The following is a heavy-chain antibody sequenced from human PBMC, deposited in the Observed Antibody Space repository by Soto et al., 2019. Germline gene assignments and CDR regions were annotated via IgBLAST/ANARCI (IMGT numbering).Heavy chain of an antibody. CDR2: INHSGST. D-gene: IGHD2-2*01. J-gene: IGHJ5*02. Sequence: SETLSLTCAVYGGSFSPYYWNWIRQPPGKGLEWIGEINHSGSTNYNPSLKSRVTISVDMSKNQFSLRLYSVTAADTAVYYCARGRGVVVATANVWFDPWGQGTLVTVSS. CDR1: GGSFSPYY. V-gene: IGHV4-34*01. CDR3: ARGRGVVVATANVWFDP.